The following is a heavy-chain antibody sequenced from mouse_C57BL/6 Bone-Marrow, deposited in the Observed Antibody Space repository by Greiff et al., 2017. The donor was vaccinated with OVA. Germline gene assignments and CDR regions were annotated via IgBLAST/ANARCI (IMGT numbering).Heavy chain of an antibody. CDR1: GYTFTSYW. CDR2: IHPNSGST. J-gene: IGHJ4*01. CDR3: ARQLGQGAMDY. V-gene: IGHV1-64*01. D-gene: IGHD3-3*01. Sequence: VKLQQPGAELVKPGASVKLSCKASGYTFTSYWMHWVKQRPGQGLEWIGMIHPNSGSTNYNEKFKSKATLTVDKSSSTAYMQLSSLTSEDSAVYYCARQLGQGAMDYWGQGTSVTVSS.